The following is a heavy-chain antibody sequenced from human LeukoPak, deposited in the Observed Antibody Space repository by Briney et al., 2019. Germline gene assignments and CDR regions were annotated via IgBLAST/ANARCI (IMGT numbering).Heavy chain of an antibody. CDR3: ARGGVATRGLGY. J-gene: IGHJ4*02. CDR1: GGTFSSYA. V-gene: IGHV1-69*13. Sequence: SVTVSCKASGGTFSSYAISWVRQAPGQGLEWMGGIIPIFGTANYAQKFQGRVTITADESTSTAYMELSSLRSEDTAVYYCARGGVATRGLGYWGQGTLVTVSS. D-gene: IGHD5-12*01. CDR2: IIPIFGTA.